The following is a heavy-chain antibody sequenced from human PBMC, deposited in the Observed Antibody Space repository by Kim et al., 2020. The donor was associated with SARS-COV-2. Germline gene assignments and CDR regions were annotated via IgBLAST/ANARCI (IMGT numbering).Heavy chain of an antibody. V-gene: IGHV1-2*02. J-gene: IGHJ4*02. CDR3: ARGGPTARGYLDY. Sequence: NYAQKFQGRVTVTRDKSIRTAYMELSRLNSDDTAVYFCARGGPTARGYLDYWGQGTLVTVSS. D-gene: IGHD1-1*01.